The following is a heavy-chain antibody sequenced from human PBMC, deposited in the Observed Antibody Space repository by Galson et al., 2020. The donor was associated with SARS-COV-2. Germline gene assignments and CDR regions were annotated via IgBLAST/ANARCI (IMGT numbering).Heavy chain of an antibody. D-gene: IGHD3-10*01. CDR2: ISYDGSNK. CDR1: GFTFSSYA. Sequence: GGSLRLSCAASGFTFSSYAMHWVRQAPGKGLEWVAVISYDGSNKYYADSVKGRFTISRDNSKNTLYLQMNSLRAEDTAVYYCAREIPPLLGGFGEVDYWGQGTLVTVSS. V-gene: IGHV3-30*01. J-gene: IGHJ4*02. CDR3: AREIPPLLGGFGEVDY.